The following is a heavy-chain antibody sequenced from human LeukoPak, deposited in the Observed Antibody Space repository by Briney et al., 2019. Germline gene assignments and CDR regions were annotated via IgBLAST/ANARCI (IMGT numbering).Heavy chain of an antibody. CDR1: GYTFTSYA. Sequence: GASVKVSCKASGYTFTSYAINWVRQAPGQGLEWMGWINTNTGNPTYAQGFTGRFVFSLDTSVSTAYLQISSLKAEDTAVYYCAREHLWFGELLSLSNYYYGMDVWGQGTTVTVSS. V-gene: IGHV7-4-1*02. CDR3: AREHLWFGELLSLSNYYYGMDV. J-gene: IGHJ6*02. D-gene: IGHD3-10*01. CDR2: INTNTGNP.